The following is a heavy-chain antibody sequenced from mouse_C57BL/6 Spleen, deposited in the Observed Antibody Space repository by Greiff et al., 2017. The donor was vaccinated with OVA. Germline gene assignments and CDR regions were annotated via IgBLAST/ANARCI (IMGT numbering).Heavy chain of an antibody. CDR1: GYTFTDYY. Sequence: VQLQQSGPELVKPGASVKISCKASGYTFTDYYMNWVKQSHGKSLEWIGDINPNNGGTSYNQKFKGKATLTVDKSSSTAYMELRSLTSEDSAVYYCASHGYFDYWGQGTTLTVSS. V-gene: IGHV1-26*01. CDR2: INPNNGGT. J-gene: IGHJ2*01. CDR3: ASHGYFDY.